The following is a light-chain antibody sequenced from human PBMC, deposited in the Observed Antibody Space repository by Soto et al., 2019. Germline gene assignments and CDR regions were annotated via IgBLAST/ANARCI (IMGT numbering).Light chain of an antibody. V-gene: IGLV1-40*01. CDR3: QSYDNSLNEWV. J-gene: IGLJ3*02. CDR2: GNN. Sequence: QPVLTQPPSVSGAPGQRVTISCTGTASSIAARYDVHWYQQIPGKAPKLLIYGNNNRPSGVPDRFSASKSGISAFLAITGLQADDEADYYCQSYDNSLNEWVFGGGTKVTVL. CDR1: ASSIAARYD.